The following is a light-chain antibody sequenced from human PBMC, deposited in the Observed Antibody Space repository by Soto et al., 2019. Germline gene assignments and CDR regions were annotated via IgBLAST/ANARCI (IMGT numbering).Light chain of an antibody. J-gene: IGKJ2*01. CDR2: DAS. Sequence: EIVMTQSPATLSVSPGERATLSCRASQSVSSNLAWYQQKPGQAPRLLIYDASHRATGIPARFSGSGSGTEFTLTISSQQSEDFAVYYCQQYSDWPPVYTFGQGTKLEIK. CDR1: QSVSSN. V-gene: IGKV3D-15*01. CDR3: QQYSDWPPVYT.